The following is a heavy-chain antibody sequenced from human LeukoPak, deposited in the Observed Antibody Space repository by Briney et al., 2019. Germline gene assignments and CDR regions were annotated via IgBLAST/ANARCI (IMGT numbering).Heavy chain of an antibody. D-gene: IGHD6-13*01. CDR2: INHSGST. Sequence: PGGSLRLSCAASGFTFSSYEMNWIRQPPGKGLEWIGEINHSGSTNYNPSLKSRVTISVDTSKNQFSLKLSSVTAADTAVYYCATSVRYSSSWFDWFDPWGQGTLVTVSS. CDR3: ATSVRYSSSWFDWFDP. V-gene: IGHV4-34*08. CDR1: GFTFSSYE. J-gene: IGHJ5*02.